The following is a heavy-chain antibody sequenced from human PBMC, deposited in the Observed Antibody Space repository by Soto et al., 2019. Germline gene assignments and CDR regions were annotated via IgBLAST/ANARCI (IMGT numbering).Heavy chain of an antibody. D-gene: IGHD2-8*02. CDR1: DGSFSGYY. V-gene: IGHV4-34*01. CDR3: ARDKITGLFDY. J-gene: IGHJ4*02. CDR2: INHSGST. Sequence: ASETLSLTCAVCDGSFSGYYWTWIRQPPGTGLEWIGEINHSGSTNYNPSLKSRVTISVDTSKNQFSLKLTSVTAADTAVYYCARDKITGLFDYWGQGTLVTVSS.